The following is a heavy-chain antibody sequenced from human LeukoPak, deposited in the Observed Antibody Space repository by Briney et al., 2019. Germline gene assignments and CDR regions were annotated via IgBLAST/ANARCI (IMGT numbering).Heavy chain of an antibody. CDR1: GFTVSSNY. Sequence: PGGSLRLSCAASGFTVSSNYMNWVRQAPGMGLEWVSSISSSSTYIYYADSVKGRFTISRDNAKNSLNLQMNSLRADDTAVYYCAREDCSGGSCSHDYWGQGTLVTVSS. CDR2: ISSSSTYI. D-gene: IGHD2-15*01. V-gene: IGHV3-21*01. CDR3: AREDCSGGSCSHDY. J-gene: IGHJ4*02.